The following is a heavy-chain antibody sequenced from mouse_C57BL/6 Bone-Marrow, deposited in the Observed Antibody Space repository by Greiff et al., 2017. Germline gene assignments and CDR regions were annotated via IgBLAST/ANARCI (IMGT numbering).Heavy chain of an antibody. CDR2: IYPGSGST. D-gene: IGHD1-1*01. CDR1: GYTFTSYW. Sequence: QVQLKQPGAELVKPGASVKMSCKASGYTFTSYWITWVKQRPGQGLEWIGDIYPGSGSTNYNEKFKSKATLTVDTSSSTAYMQLSSLTSEDSAVYYCARDGYYGSSWAYWGQGTLVTVSA. V-gene: IGHV1-55*01. J-gene: IGHJ3*01. CDR3: ARDGYYGSSWAY.